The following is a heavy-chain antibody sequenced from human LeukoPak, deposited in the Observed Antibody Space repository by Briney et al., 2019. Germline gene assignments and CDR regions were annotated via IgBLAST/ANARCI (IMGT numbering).Heavy chain of an antibody. CDR2: VSGDGGRK. CDR3: AKGAGYNNGDASDI. V-gene: IGHV3-43*02. Sequence: GGSLRLSCAASGFTFNNYAMHWVRQGPGKGLEWVSLVSGDGGRKYYADSMKGRFTISRDNSKNSLYLQMNSLRTEDTALYYCAKGAGYNNGDASDIWGLGTMVTVSS. J-gene: IGHJ3*02. D-gene: IGHD5-24*01. CDR1: GFTFNNYA.